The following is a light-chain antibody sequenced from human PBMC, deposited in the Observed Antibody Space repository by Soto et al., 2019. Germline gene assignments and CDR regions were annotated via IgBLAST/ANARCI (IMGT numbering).Light chain of an antibody. CDR1: QPISSC. J-gene: IGKJ2*01. V-gene: IGKV1-5*01. CDR2: DAS. CDR3: QQYRSNLYT. Sequence: DIQMTQSPSTLSASVGDRVTITCRASQPISSCLAWYQQKPGKAPPLLIYDASGLANGVPSRFSGSGSGTEFTLTISGLQPDDFATYFCQQYRSNLYTFGQGTTLEIK.